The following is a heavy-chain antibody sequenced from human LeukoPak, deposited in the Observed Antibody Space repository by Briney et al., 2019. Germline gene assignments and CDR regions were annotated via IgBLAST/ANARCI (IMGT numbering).Heavy chain of an antibody. CDR1: GYTFTSYG. V-gene: IGHV1-18*01. J-gene: IGHJ6*03. CDR2: ISAYNGNT. Sequence: GASVKVSCKASGYTFTSYGISWVRQAPGQGLEWMGWISAYNGNTNYAQKLQGRVTMTTDTSTSTAYMELRSLRSDDTAVYYCARTQYYDILTGHFYYYYYMDVWGKGTTVTVSS. CDR3: ARTQYYDILTGHFYYYYYMDV. D-gene: IGHD3-9*01.